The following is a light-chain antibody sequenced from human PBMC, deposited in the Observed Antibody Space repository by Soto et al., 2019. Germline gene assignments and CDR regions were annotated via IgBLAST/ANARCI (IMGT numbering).Light chain of an antibody. CDR2: KVS. Sequence: DIVMTQTPLSSPVTLGQAASISCRSSQSLVHNDGNTYLSWFQQRPGQPPRLLIYKVSDRFSGVPERFQWRGAGTDFTLTIRRGEGEDCRGYYCMQATQSSWTFGQGTKVEI. CDR3: MQATQSSWT. CDR1: QSLVHNDGNTY. J-gene: IGKJ1*01. V-gene: IGKV2-24*01.